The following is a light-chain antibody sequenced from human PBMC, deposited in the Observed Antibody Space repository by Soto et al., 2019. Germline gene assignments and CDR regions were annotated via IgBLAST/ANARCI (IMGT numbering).Light chain of an antibody. CDR2: EVT. Sequence: QSVLTQPASVSGSPGQSITISCTGTSSDVGGYNYVSWFQQYPGKAPKLMIYEVTNRPSGVSNRFSGSKSGNTASLTISGLQAEYEADYYCSSYTSSSTVFGGGTKLTVL. CDR3: SSYTSSSTV. V-gene: IGLV2-14*01. CDR1: SSDVGGYNY. J-gene: IGLJ3*02.